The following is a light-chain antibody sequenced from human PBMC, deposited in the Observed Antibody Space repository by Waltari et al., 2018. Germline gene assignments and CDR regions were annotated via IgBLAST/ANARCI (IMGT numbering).Light chain of an antibody. CDR1: SSHIGAGSD. J-gene: IGLJ2*01. CDR2: GNT. Sequence: QSVLTQPPSVSGAPGPRVTIPCTGSSSHIGAGSDVHWYQQLPGTAPKLLIYGNTNRPSGVPDRFSGSKSGTSASLAITGLQAEDEADYYCQSYDSSLSGSVFGGGTKLTVL. V-gene: IGLV1-40*01. CDR3: QSYDSSLSGSV.